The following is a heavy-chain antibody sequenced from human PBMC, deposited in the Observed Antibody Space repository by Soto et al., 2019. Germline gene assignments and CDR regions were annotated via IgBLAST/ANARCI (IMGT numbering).Heavy chain of an antibody. J-gene: IGHJ4*02. V-gene: IGHV4-34*01. CDR2: INHSGST. D-gene: IGHD3-10*01. CDR1: DGSFSGYY. CDR3: ARRAKRITMVRGADIPFDY. Sequence: SETMSLTCAVYDGSFSGYYLSWISQPPGKGLEWIGEINHSGSTNYNPSLKSRVTISVDTSKNQFSLKLSSVTAADTAVYYCARRAKRITMVRGADIPFDYWGQGTLVTVSS.